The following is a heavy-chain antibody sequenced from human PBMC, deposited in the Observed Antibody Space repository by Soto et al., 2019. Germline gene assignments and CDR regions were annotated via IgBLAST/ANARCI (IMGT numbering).Heavy chain of an antibody. D-gene: IGHD2-15*01. J-gene: IGHJ5*02. Sequence: SVKVSCKASGYTFTSYYMHWVRQAPGQGLEWMGIINPSGGSTSYAQKFQGRVTMTRDTSTSTVYMELSSLRSEDTAVYYCARGGGVVVADYSNGFAPWGQGTLVTAPQ. CDR3: ARGGGVVVADYSNGFAP. CDR1: GYTFTSYY. V-gene: IGHV1-46*01. CDR2: INPSGGST.